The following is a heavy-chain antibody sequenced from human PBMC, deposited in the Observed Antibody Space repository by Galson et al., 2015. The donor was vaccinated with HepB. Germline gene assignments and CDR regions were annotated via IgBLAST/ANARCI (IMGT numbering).Heavy chain of an antibody. J-gene: IGHJ4*02. V-gene: IGHV3-23*01. CDR3: AKGAASYYYGSGILDS. CDR1: GFTFSSYA. Sequence: SLRLSCAASGFTFSSYAMNWVRQAPGKGLEQVSTISAGSVSTFYADSVRGRFTISRDNSKNMLYLHMNSLRVEDTAVYYCAKGAASYYYGSGILDSWGQGTLLTVSS. D-gene: IGHD3-10*01. CDR2: ISAGSVST.